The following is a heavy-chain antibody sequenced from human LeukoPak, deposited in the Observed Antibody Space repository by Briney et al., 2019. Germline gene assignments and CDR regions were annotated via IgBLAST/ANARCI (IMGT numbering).Heavy chain of an antibody. D-gene: IGHD2-2*02. CDR2: IYPDDSDT. CDR3: AIGGDSTTSCYRCFNY. CDR1: GYRFTNYW. J-gene: IGHJ4*02. Sequence: GESLKISCKGSGYRFTNYWIGWVRQMPGKGLEWMGIIYPDDSDTRYSPSFQGQVTISADKSISAAYLQWSSLKASDTAMYYCAIGGDSTTSCYRCFNYWGQGTLVTVSS. V-gene: IGHV5-51*01.